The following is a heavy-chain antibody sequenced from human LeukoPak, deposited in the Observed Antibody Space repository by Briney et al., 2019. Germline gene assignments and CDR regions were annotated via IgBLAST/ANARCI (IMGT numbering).Heavy chain of an antibody. CDR2: ISWNSGSI. CDR1: GFTFDDYA. V-gene: IGHV3-9*01. Sequence: GGSLRLSCAASGFTFDDYAMHWVRQAPGKGLEWVSGISWNSGSIGYADSVKGRFTISRDNAKNSLYLQMNSLRAEDTALYYCAKDIGYYGSGSLNYCGQGTLVTVSS. D-gene: IGHD3-10*01. CDR3: AKDIGYYGSGSLNY. J-gene: IGHJ4*02.